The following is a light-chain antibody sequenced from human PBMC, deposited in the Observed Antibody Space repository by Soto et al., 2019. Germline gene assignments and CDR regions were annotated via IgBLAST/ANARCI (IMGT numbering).Light chain of an antibody. CDR3: QQDEQTPLT. CDR2: DAS. J-gene: IGKJ5*01. CDR1: HGISNY. Sequence: IQMTQSPSSLSASVVDIVTITCLLYHGISNYLNWYQQKPGKAPQLLIYDASNLETGVPSRFSGSGSGTDFTFNISSLQPEDIATYYCQQDEQTPLTFGQGTRLEIK. V-gene: IGKV1-33*01.